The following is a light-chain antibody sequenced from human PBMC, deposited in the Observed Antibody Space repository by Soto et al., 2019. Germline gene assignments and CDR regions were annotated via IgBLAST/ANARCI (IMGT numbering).Light chain of an antibody. CDR2: GAS. J-gene: IGKJ2*01. CDR1: QSVSSR. V-gene: IGKV3-15*01. CDR3: QQYNNWPPYT. Sequence: EIVMTQSPATLSVSPGERATLSCRASQSVSSRLAWYQQKPGQARRLLIYGASTRATGIPARFSGSGSGTEFTLTISSLQSEDFAVYYCQQYNNWPPYTFGQGTKLEIK.